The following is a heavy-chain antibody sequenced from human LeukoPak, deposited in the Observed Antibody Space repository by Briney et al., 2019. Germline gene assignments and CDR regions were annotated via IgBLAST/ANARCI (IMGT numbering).Heavy chain of an antibody. V-gene: IGHV1-69*13. CDR2: IIPIFGTA. CDR1: GGTFSSYA. J-gene: IGHJ4*02. D-gene: IGHD5-12*01. Sequence: SVKVSCKASGGTFSSYAISWVRQAPGQGLEWMGGIIPIFGTANYAQKFQGRVTITADESTSTAYVELSSPRSEDTAVYYCARGYVDIVATMDYYFDYWGQGTLVTVSS. CDR3: ARGYVDIVATMDYYFDY.